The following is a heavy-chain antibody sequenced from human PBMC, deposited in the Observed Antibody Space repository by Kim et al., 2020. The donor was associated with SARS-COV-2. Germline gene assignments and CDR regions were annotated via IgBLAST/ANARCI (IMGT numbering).Heavy chain of an antibody. Sequence: ASVKVSCKASGYTFTGYYMHWVRQAPGQGLEWMGWINPNSGGTNYAQKFQGWVTMTRDTSISTAYMELSRLRSDDTAVYYCARDMGPRYFDWLLGYAFDIWGQGTMVTVSS. V-gene: IGHV1-2*04. CDR3: ARDMGPRYFDWLLGYAFDI. CDR1: GYTFTGYY. J-gene: IGHJ3*02. D-gene: IGHD3-9*01. CDR2: INPNSGGT.